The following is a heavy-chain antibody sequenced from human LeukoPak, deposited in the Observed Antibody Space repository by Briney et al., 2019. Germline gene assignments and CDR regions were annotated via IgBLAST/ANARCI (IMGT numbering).Heavy chain of an antibody. D-gene: IGHD1-26*01. CDR1: GGSISSYY. CDR3: VRSNVVGATRWFDP. CDR2: IYYSGST. V-gene: IGHV4-59*01. J-gene: IGHJ5*02. Sequence: PSETLSLTCTVSGGSISSYYWSWIRQPPGKGLEWIGYIYYSGSTNYNPSLKSRVTISVDTSKNQFSLKLSSVTAADTAVYYCVRSNVVGATRWFDPWGQGTLVTVSS.